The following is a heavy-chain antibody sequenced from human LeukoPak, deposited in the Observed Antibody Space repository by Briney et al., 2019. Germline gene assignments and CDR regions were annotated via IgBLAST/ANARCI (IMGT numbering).Heavy chain of an antibody. CDR1: GGTFSSYA. D-gene: IGHD4-17*01. CDR2: IIPIFGIA. V-gene: IGHV1-69*04. Sequence: SVKASCKASGGTFSSYAISWVRQAPGQGLEWMGRIIPIFGIANYAQKFQGRVTITADKSTSTAYMELSSLRSEDTAVYYCAREGLRSFKWFDPWGQGTLVTVSS. CDR3: AREGLRSFKWFDP. J-gene: IGHJ5*02.